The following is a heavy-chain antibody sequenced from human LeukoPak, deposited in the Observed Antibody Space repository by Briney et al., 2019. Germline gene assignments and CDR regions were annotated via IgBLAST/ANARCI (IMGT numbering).Heavy chain of an antibody. V-gene: IGHV1-69*13. D-gene: IGHD4-17*01. J-gene: IGHJ6*02. CDR1: GGTFSSYA. CDR2: IIPIFGTA. CDR3: ARSVSPLYYYYYGMVV. Sequence: GASVKVSCKASGGTFSSYAISWVRQAPGQGLEWMGGIIPIFGTANYAQKFQGRVTITADESTSTAYMELSSLRPEDTAVYYCARSVSPLYYYYYGMVVWGQGTTVTVSS.